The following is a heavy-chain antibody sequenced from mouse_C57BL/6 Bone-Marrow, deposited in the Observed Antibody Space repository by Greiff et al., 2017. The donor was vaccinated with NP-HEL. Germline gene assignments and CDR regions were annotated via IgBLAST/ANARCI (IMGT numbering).Heavy chain of an antibody. CDR1: GYTFTTYP. Sequence: VQLQQSGAELVKPGASVKMSCKASGYTFTTYPIEWVKQNHGKSLEWIGNFHPYNDDTEYNEKFKNKATLTVEKSSSTVYLGLSRLTSDDSYVYYCARGGNYWYYFDYWGQGTTLTVSS. V-gene: IGHV1-47*01. D-gene: IGHD2-1*01. J-gene: IGHJ2*01. CDR3: ARGGNYWYYFDY. CDR2: FHPYNDDT.